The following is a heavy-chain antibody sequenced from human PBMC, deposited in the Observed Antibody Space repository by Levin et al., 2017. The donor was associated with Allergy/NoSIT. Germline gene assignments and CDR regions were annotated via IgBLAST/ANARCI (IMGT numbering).Heavy chain of an antibody. CDR3: ARHNPPRFPLDY. CDR2: ISSDGRNK. V-gene: IGHV3-30*04. D-gene: IGHD1-14*01. CDR1: GFTFSSYE. Sequence: SCAASGFTFSSYEMHWVRQAPGKGLEWVAVISSDGRNKDHADSVQGRFIISRDNSGNTLYLHMNSLRPDDTAVYFCARHNPPRFPLDYWGQGTQVTVSS. J-gene: IGHJ4*02.